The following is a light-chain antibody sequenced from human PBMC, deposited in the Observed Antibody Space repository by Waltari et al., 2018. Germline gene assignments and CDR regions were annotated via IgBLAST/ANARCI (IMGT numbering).Light chain of an antibody. Sequence: ETVMTQSPATLSVSPGERVPLSCRASQSVGSELAWYQHKFGQAPRLLIYGASTRPTGVPARFSGSGSGTDFTLTISSLQSEDLGLYYCQQYDKWPLTFGGGTKVAIK. CDR1: QSVGSE. CDR3: QQYDKWPLT. V-gene: IGKV3-15*01. J-gene: IGKJ4*01. CDR2: GAS.